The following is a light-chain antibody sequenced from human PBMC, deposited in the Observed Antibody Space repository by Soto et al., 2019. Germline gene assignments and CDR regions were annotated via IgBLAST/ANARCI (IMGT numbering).Light chain of an antibody. CDR3: QHRSNSPPTWT. CDR2: DTS. V-gene: IGKV3-11*01. Sequence: EIVLTQSPATLSLSPGDRATLSCRASQRIGTYLAWYQQKAGQAPSLLIYDTSNRATGIPTRFSGSGSGTDFTLTISSLEPEEFAVYFCQHRSNSPPTWTFGQGTKVEIK. J-gene: IGKJ1*01. CDR1: QRIGTY.